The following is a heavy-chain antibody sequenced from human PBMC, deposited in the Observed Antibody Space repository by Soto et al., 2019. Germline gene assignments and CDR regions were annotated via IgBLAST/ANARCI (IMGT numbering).Heavy chain of an antibody. Sequence: QVQLQQWGAGLLKPSETLSLTCAVYGGSFSGYYWSWIRQPPGKGLEWIGEINHSGSTNYNPSLKSRFTISVDTSKNQFSLKLSSVTAADTAVYYCARGTRDYGYYYYGMDVWGQGTTVTVSS. CDR1: GGSFSGYY. CDR3: ARGTRDYGYYYYGMDV. V-gene: IGHV4-34*01. D-gene: IGHD4-17*01. CDR2: INHSGST. J-gene: IGHJ6*02.